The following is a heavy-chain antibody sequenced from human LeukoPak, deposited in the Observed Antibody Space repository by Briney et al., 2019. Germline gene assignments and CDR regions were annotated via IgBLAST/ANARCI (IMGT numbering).Heavy chain of an antibody. CDR3: ANLPLGPYYYDSSGLSD. D-gene: IGHD3-22*01. Sequence: PGGSLRLSCAASGFTVSSNYMSWVRQAPGKGLEWVSVIYSGDNTYYADSVKGRFTISRDISKNTLYLQMNSLRAEDTAVYYCANLPLGPYYYDSSGLSDWGQGTLVTVSS. J-gene: IGHJ4*02. V-gene: IGHV3-66*01. CDR1: GFTVSSNY. CDR2: IYSGDNT.